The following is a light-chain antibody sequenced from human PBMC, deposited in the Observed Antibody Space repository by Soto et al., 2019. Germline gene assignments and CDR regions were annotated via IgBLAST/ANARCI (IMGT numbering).Light chain of an antibody. V-gene: IGKV3-15*01. CDR3: QRSSNWPLS. CDR1: QGIGDT. J-gene: IGKJ4*01. CDR2: DTS. Sequence: VMPQSTATLSVSPAEGATLSCMASQGIGDTLAWYQHKAGQTPRLLIYDTSTRATGVPARFSGSRSGEEFTLSINSPPSEDFAVYFCQRSSNWPLSFGGGTRVEI.